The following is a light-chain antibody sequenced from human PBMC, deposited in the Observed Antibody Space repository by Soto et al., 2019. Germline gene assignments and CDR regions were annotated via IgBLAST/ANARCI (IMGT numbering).Light chain of an antibody. V-gene: IGKV1-5*01. CDR1: QNNNNW. Sequence: DIQMTQSPSTLSASIGDRVTITCRASQNNNNWIAWYQQKPGKAPKFLIYDASTLESGVPSRFSGSGFGTEFSLTISSLQPDDFGSYYCQHMRTFGQGTKVEMK. CDR3: QHMRT. J-gene: IGKJ1*01. CDR2: DAS.